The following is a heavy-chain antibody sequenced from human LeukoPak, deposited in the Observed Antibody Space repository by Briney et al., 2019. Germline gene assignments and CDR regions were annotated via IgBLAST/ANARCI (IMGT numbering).Heavy chain of an antibody. Sequence: SETLSLTCTVSGGSISSYYWSWIRQPPGKGLEWIGYIYYSGSTNYNPSLKSRVTISVDTSKSQFSLKLSSVTAADTAVYYCARGFPPYDYVWGSYRLYYFDYWGQGTLVTVSS. V-gene: IGHV4-59*08. D-gene: IGHD3-16*02. CDR3: ARGFPPYDYVWGSYRLYYFDY. CDR2: IYYSGST. J-gene: IGHJ4*02. CDR1: GGSISSYY.